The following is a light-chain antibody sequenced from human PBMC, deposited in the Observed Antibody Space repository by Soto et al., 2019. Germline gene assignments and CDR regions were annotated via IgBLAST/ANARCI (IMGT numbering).Light chain of an antibody. CDR1: QRVSSNY. CDR2: VAF. CDR3: QRYGGSLPFT. J-gene: IGKJ2*01. Sequence: EIVLTQSPGTLSSSPGERATLSCRASQRVSSNYLAWYQQKPGQPPRLLIYVAFTRATGIPDRFSGSGSGTDFTLTISRLEPDDFAVYFCQRYGGSLPFTFGQGTKVEI. V-gene: IGKV3-20*01.